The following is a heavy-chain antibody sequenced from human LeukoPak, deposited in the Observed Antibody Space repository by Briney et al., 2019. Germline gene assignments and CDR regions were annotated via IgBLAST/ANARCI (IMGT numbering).Heavy chain of an antibody. J-gene: IGHJ4*02. CDR3: ARINHYDILTGYYD. CDR1: GGTFSSYA. D-gene: IGHD3-9*01. Sequence: SAKVSCKASGGTFSSYAISWVRQAPGQGLEWMGGIIPIFGTANYAQKFQGRVTITADESTSTAYMELSSLRSEDTAVYYCARINHYDILTGYYDWGQGTLVTVSS. CDR2: IIPIFGTA. V-gene: IGHV1-69*01.